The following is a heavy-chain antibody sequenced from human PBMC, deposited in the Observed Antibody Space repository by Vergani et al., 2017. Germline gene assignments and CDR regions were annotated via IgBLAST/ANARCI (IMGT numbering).Heavy chain of an antibody. V-gene: IGHV4-4*07. Sequence: QVQLQESGPGLVKPSETLSLTCTVSGGSISSYYWSWIRQPAGKGLEWIGRIYTSGSTNYNPSLKSRVTMSVDTSKNQFSLKLSSVTAADTAVYYCASVIAAAGTGDWFDPWGQGTLVTVSS. CDR1: GGSISSYY. CDR3: ASVIAAAGTGDWFDP. CDR2: IYTSGST. D-gene: IGHD6-13*01. J-gene: IGHJ5*02.